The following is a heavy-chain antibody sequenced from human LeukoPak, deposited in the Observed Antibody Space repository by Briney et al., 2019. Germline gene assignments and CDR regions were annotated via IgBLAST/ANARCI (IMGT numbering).Heavy chain of an antibody. CDR3: ARGATHNLDY. V-gene: IGHV1-69*13. Sequence: SVKVSCKASGYTFTGYYIHWVRQAPGQGLEWTGGIIPIFGTANYAQKFQGRVTITADESTSTAYMELSSLRSEDTAVYYCARGATHNLDYWGQGTLVTVSS. CDR1: GYTFTGYY. CDR2: IIPIFGTA. J-gene: IGHJ4*02. D-gene: IGHD1-14*01.